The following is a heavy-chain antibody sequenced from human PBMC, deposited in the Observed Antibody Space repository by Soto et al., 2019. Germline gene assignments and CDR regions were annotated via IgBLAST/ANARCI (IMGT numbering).Heavy chain of an antibody. Sequence: PSETLSLTCAVSGGSISSGGYSWSWIRQPPGKGLEWIGYIYHSGSTYYDPSLKSRVTISVDRSKNQFSLKLSSVTAADTAVYYCARRQSYSSSSYYYYYGMDVWGQGTTVTVSS. D-gene: IGHD6-6*01. V-gene: IGHV4-30-2*01. J-gene: IGHJ6*02. CDR2: IYHSGST. CDR3: ARRQSYSSSSYYYYYGMDV. CDR1: GGSISSGGYS.